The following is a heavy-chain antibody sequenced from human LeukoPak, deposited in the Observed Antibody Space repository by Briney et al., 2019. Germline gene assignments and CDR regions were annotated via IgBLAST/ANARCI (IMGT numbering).Heavy chain of an antibody. CDR2: IYPGDSDT. J-gene: IGHJ3*02. V-gene: IGHV5-51*01. D-gene: IGHD2-2*01. CDR3: ARHPVVPAAPRAFDI. CDR1: GYSFTSYW. Sequence: GESLKISRKGSGYSFTSYWIGWVRPMPGKGLEWMGIIYPGDSDTRYSPSFQGQVTISADKSISTAYLQWSSLKASDTAMYYCARHPVVPAAPRAFDIWGQGTMVTVSS.